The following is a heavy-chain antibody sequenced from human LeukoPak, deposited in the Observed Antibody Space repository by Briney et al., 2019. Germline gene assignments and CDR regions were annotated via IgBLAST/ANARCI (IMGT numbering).Heavy chain of an antibody. CDR2: MYYSGTT. D-gene: IGHD4-17*01. J-gene: IGHJ4*02. CDR3: ARGPTVTTDY. Sequence: SDTLSLTCTVSGAFFNNYSCYWIRKPPGKGLEWIGYMYYSGTTDYNPSLKSRVTMSLDTSKNQFPLNLSSVTAADTAVYYCARGPTVTTDYWGQGILVTVSS. CDR1: GAFFNNYS. V-gene: IGHV4-59*07.